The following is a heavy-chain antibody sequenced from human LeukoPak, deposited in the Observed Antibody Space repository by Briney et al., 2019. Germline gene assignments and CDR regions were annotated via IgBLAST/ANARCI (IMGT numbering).Heavy chain of an antibody. CDR1: GFTFSSYS. V-gene: IGHV3-21*01. CDR3: ARFSSSYYASSGADY. D-gene: IGHD3-22*01. Sequence: GGSLRLSCAASGFTFSSYSMNWVRQAPGKGLEWVSSISSSSSYIYYADSVKGRFTISRDNAKNSLYLQMNSLRAEDTAVYYCARFSSSYYASSGADYWGQGTLVTVSS. J-gene: IGHJ4*02. CDR2: ISSSSSYI.